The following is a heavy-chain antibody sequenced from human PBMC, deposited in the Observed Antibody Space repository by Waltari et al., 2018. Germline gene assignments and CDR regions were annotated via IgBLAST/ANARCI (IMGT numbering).Heavy chain of an antibody. D-gene: IGHD4-17*01. CDR2: ISSSSPYM. J-gene: IGHJ4*02. CDR3: ARSSTTVTTFG. V-gene: IGHV3-21*01. Sequence: EVQLVASGGGLVKAGGSLRLSCAAFGSTFSTYSMKWARQPPGKGLEWFSSISSSSPYMSYADSVKGRVTISRDNAKNSLYLQMNSLRVEDTAVYYCARSSTTVTTFGWGQGTLVTVSS. CDR1: GSTFSTYS.